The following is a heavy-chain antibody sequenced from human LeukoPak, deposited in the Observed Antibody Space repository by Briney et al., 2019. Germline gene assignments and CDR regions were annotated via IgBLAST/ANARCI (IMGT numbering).Heavy chain of an antibody. J-gene: IGHJ4*02. CDR3: ARAEGSGSYYA. Sequence: SQTLSLTCAISGDSVSGNTAARNWIRQSPARGLEWLGRTYYRSNLYNDYAVCVKGRITINPDTSKNQFSLQLNAVTPEGTAVYYCARAEGSGSYYAWGQGTLVTVSS. V-gene: IGHV6-1*01. CDR1: GDSVSGNTAA. CDR2: TYYRSNLYN. D-gene: IGHD3-10*01.